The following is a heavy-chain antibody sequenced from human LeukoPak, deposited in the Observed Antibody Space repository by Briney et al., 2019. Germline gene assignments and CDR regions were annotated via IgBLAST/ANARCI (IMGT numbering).Heavy chain of an antibody. V-gene: IGHV1-46*01. Sequence: ASVKVSCKASGYTLTNYYMHWVRQAPGQGLEWMGIVNPSGGSTSYAQRFQGRVTMTRDTSSSTVYMELSSLRSEDTAVYYCARVSSSWYYFDYWGQGTLVTVSS. CDR2: VNPSGGST. J-gene: IGHJ4*02. CDR1: GYTLTNYY. D-gene: IGHD6-13*01. CDR3: ARVSSSWYYFDY.